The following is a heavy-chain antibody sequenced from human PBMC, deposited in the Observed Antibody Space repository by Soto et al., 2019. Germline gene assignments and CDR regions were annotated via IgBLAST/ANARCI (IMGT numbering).Heavy chain of an antibody. J-gene: IGHJ5*02. V-gene: IGHV4-59*01. CDR3: ARVWLQYNWFDP. D-gene: IGHD5-18*01. Sequence: SETLSLTCTVSGGSISSYYWSWIRQPPGKGLEWIGYIYYSGSTNYNPSLKSRVTISVDTSKNQFSLKLSSVTAADTAVYHCARVWLQYNWFDPWGQGTLVTVSS. CDR1: GGSISSYY. CDR2: IYYSGST.